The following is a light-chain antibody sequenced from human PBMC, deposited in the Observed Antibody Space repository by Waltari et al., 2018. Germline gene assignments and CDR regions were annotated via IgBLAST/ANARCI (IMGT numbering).Light chain of an antibody. CDR2: KAS. J-gene: IGKJ4*01. Sequence: DIQMTQSPSTLSASVGDRFTITCRASQGSSNWWAWYQQKPGKAPKLLIYKASTLESGVPSKFRGSGSGTEFTLTISSLKPDDFATYYCQQYNSYSLLTFGGGTKVEIK. CDR3: QQYNSYSLLT. CDR1: QGSSNW. V-gene: IGKV1-5*03.